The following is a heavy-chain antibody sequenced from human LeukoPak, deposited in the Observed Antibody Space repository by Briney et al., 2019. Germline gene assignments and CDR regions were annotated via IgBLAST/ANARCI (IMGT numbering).Heavy chain of an antibody. CDR2: ISYDGSNK. CDR1: GFTFSSYA. Sequence: GGSVRLSCAASGFTFSSYAMHWVRQAPGKGLEWVAVISYDGSNKYYADSVKGRFTISRDNSKNTLYLQMNSLRAEDTAVCYCATTYYDSSGYFYWGQGTLVTVSS. CDR3: ATTYYDSSGYFY. J-gene: IGHJ4*02. D-gene: IGHD3-22*01. V-gene: IGHV3-30-3*01.